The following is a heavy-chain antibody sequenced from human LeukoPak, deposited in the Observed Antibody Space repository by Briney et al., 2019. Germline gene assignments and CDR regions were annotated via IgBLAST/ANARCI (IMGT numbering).Heavy chain of an antibody. D-gene: IGHD3-10*01. J-gene: IGHJ6*02. V-gene: IGHV3-23*01. CDR2: ISGSGGST. CDR3: AKVLSDEFYYYYYGMDV. Sequence: GGSLRLSCAASGFTSSSYAMSWVRQAPGKGLEWVSAISGSGGSTYYADSVKGRFTISRDNSKNTLYLQMNSLRAEDTAVYYCAKVLSDEFYYYYYGMDVWGQGTTVTVSS. CDR1: GFTSSSYA.